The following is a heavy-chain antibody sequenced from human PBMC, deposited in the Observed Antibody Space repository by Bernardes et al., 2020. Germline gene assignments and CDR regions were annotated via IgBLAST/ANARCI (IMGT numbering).Heavy chain of an antibody. CDR1: GGSFSGYY. D-gene: IGHD6-6*01. V-gene: IGHV4-34*01. CDR2: INHSGST. J-gene: IGHJ6*02. CDR3: ARDLWSSSPLGYYYGMDV. Sequence: SETLSLTCAVYGGSFSGYYWSWIRQPPGKGLEWIGEINHSGSTNYNPSLKSRVTISVDTSKNQFSLKLSSVTAADTAVYYCARDLWSSSPLGYYYGMDVWGQGTTVTVSS.